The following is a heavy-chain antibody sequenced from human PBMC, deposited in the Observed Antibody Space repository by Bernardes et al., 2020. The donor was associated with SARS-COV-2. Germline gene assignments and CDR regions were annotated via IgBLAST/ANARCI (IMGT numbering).Heavy chain of an antibody. CDR2: ISSGSSYK. Sequence: GGSLRLSCAASGFTFSSYSMNWVRQAPGKGLEWVSSISSGSSYKYYAYSVKGRFTVSRDNARNSVYLQMNSLRAEDTALYYCAKGPEWVYEYYYGMDVWGKGTTGTVSS. CDR1: GFTFSSYS. J-gene: IGHJ6*04. D-gene: IGHD1-26*01. CDR3: AKGPEWVYEYYYGMDV. V-gene: IGHV3-21*01.